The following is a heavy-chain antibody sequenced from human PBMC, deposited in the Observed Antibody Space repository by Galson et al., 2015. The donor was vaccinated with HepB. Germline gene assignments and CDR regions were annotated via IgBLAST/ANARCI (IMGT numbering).Heavy chain of an antibody. CDR1: GFDFNDSS. CDR3: ARSAAGRTATTTLA. Sequence: SLRLSCAASGFDFNDSSMHWVRQSPGKGLGWVAGISFDGRNSYYADSVKGRFIISRDSSKKTVYLQMNSLRSKDTAVYYCARSAAGRTATTTLAWGQGILVTVSS. CDR2: ISFDGRNS. V-gene: IGHV3-30-3*01. D-gene: IGHD4-17*01. J-gene: IGHJ5*02.